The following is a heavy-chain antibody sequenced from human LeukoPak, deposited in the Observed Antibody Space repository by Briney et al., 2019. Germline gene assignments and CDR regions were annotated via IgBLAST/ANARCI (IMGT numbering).Heavy chain of an antibody. CDR2: INPNSGGT. V-gene: IGHV1-2*02. D-gene: IGHD5-12*01. CDR1: GYTFTDYF. J-gene: IGHJ4*02. CDR3: ARGRFSGYGAD. Sequence: ASVKVSCKASGYTFTDYFMHWVRQAPGQGLEWMGWINPNSGGTNFAQKFQGRVTMTRDTSISTAYMELSSLTSDDTAVYYCARGRFSGYGADWGQGTLVAVSS.